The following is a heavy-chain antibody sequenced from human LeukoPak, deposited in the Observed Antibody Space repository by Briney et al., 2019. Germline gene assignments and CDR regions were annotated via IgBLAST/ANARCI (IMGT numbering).Heavy chain of an antibody. V-gene: IGHV1-8*01. CDR3: ARVHSVLRNYLPWGNYYYYYMYV. CDR2: MNPNSGNT. J-gene: IGHJ6*03. Sequence: ASVKVSCKASGYTFTSYDINWVGQATGQGLEWMGWMNPNSGNTGYAQKFQGRVTMTRNTSRSTAYMEQSSLRSEDAAVYYGARVHSVLRNYLPWGNYYYYYMYVWGKGTTVTVSS. D-gene: IGHD4-11*01. CDR1: GYTFTSYD.